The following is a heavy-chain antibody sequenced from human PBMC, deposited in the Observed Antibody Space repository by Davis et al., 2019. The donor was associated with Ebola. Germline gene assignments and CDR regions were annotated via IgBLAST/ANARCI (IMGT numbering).Heavy chain of an antibody. CDR1: GYSFTSYW. CDR3: ARQGRFWSGYRNWFDP. Sequence: GESLKISCKGSGYSFTSYWIGWVRQMPGKGLEWMGIIYPGDSDTRYSPSFQGQVTISADKSISTAYLQWSSLKASDTAMYYCARQGRFWSGYRNWFDPWGQGTLVTVSS. J-gene: IGHJ5*02. V-gene: IGHV5-51*01. D-gene: IGHD3-3*01. CDR2: IYPGDSDT.